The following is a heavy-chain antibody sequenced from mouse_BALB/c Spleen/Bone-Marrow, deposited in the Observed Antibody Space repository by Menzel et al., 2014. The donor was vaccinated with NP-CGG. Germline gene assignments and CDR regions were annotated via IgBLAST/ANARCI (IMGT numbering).Heavy chain of an antibody. CDR1: GYTFTEYT. V-gene: IGHV1-18*01. Sequence: VQLQQSGPELVKPGASVKTSCKTSGYTFTEYTMYWVKQSHGQGLEWVGSINPNSGGTNYNQKFKGKATLTVDNSSSTAYMELSSLTSEDSAVYYCARAYRYDDEAFDYWGQGTPLTVSA. D-gene: IGHD2-14*01. J-gene: IGHJ2*01. CDR2: INPNSGGT. CDR3: ARAYRYDDEAFDY.